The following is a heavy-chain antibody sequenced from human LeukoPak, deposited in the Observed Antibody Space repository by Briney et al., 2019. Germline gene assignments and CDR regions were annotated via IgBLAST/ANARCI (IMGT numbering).Heavy chain of an antibody. J-gene: IGHJ4*02. Sequence: SETLSLTCTVSLDSTTSNFWSWVRQPPGKGLEWIGEIHRSGSPNYNPSLQSRVTIPIDRSRNQIALELSSVTAADTAVYYCAREILGGFNPGAYWGQGTLVTVSS. D-gene: IGHD1-14*01. V-gene: IGHV4-4*02. CDR1: LDSTTSNF. CDR3: AREILGGFNPGAY. CDR2: IHRSGSP.